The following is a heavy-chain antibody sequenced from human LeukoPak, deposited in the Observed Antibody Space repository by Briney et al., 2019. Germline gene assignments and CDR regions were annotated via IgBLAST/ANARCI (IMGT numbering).Heavy chain of an antibody. J-gene: IGHJ4*02. CDR1: GFTFAGYW. CDR2: IKQDASEE. CDR3: VRDRGRASVDY. V-gene: IGHV3-7*01. D-gene: IGHD1-26*01. Sequence: GGSLRLSCAASGFTFAGYWISWVGQAPGKGLEWVTNIKQDASEESYVDSVKGRFTISRDNAKNSLYLQMNSLRAEDTAVYYCVRDRGRASVDYWGQGTLVTVSS.